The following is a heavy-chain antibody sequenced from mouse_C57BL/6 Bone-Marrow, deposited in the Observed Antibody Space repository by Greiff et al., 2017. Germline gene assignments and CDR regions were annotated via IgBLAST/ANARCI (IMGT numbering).Heavy chain of an antibody. D-gene: IGHD2-4*01. CDR1: GFSLTSYG. J-gene: IGHJ4*01. CDR2: IWRGGST. V-gene: IGHV2-5*01. CDR3: AKSRYDYGYAMDY. Sequence: VQLQQSGPGLVQPSQSLSITCTVSGFSLTSYGVHWVRQSPGKGLEWLGVIWRGGSTDYNAAFMSRLSITKDNSKSQVFFKMNSLQADDTAIYYGAKSRYDYGYAMDYWGQGTSVTVSS.